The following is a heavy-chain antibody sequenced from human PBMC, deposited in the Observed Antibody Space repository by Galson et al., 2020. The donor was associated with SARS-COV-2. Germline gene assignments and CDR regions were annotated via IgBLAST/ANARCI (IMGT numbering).Heavy chain of an antibody. V-gene: IGHV4-30-4*01. D-gene: IGHD3-10*01. Sequence: SETLSLTCTVSRGSIRSGDYTWSWIRQPLGKGLEWIGDIYYSGDTDYNPSLRSRVTISIDTSKNEFSLNLRSVTAADTALYYCARVDSGPQKWFDPWGQGTLVTVSS. J-gene: IGHJ5*02. CDR2: IYYSGDT. CDR1: RGSIRSGDYT. CDR3: ARVDSGPQKWFDP.